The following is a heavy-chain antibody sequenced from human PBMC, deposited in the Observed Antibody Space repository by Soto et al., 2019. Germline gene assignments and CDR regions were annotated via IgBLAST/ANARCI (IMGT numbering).Heavy chain of an antibody. CDR2: ISGSGGST. Sequence: GGSLRLSCAASGFTFSSYAMSWVRQAPGKGLEWVSAISGSGGSTYYADSVKGRFTISRDNSKNTLYLQMNSLRAEDTAVYYCAKVVVPAAMSSGSWFDPWGQGTLVTVSS. V-gene: IGHV3-23*01. CDR1: GFTFSSYA. J-gene: IGHJ5*02. D-gene: IGHD2-2*01. CDR3: AKVVVPAAMSSGSWFDP.